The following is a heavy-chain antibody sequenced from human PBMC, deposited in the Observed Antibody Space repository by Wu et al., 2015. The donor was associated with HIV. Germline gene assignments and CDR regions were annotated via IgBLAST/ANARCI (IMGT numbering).Heavy chain of an antibody. D-gene: IGHD3-10*01. Sequence: QVQLVQSGAEVKKPGSSVKVSCKASGDTFNIYAFTWVRQAPGQGLEWMGGIIPVFGTTSYAQKFQGRVTITTDESTSTVYMQLRSLRFDDTAVYYCARDSGKSPSYQYNFEYWGQGTLVTV. CDR2: IIPVFGTT. CDR1: GDTFNIYA. V-gene: IGHV1-69*05. J-gene: IGHJ4*02. CDR3: ARDSGKSPSYQYNFEY.